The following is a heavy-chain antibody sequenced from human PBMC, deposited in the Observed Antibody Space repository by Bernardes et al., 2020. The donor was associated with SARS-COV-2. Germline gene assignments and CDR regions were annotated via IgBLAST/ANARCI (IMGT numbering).Heavy chain of an antibody. CDR2: IFSNDEK. CDR3: ARIHRWHTIFGVDRGDYFDY. D-gene: IGHD3-3*01. V-gene: IGHV2-26*01. Sequence: SGPTLVKPTETLTLTCTVSGFSLSNARMGVSWIRQPPGKALEWLAHIFSNDEKSYSTSLKSRLTISKDTSKSQVVLTMTNMDPVDTATYYCARIHRWHTIFGVDRGDYFDYWGQGTLVTVSS. CDR1: GFSLSNARMG. J-gene: IGHJ4*02.